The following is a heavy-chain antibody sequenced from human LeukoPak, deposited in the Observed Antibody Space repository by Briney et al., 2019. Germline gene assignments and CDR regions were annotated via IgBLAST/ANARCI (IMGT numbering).Heavy chain of an antibody. CDR1: GITFSGNW. J-gene: IGHJ4*02. D-gene: IGHD3/OR15-3a*01. CDR2: IKPDGSEK. Sequence: GGSLRLSCADSGITFSGNWMSWVRQAPGKGLEWVAHIKPDGSEKYYVDSVRGRFTISRDNAENSLYLEMNSLRAEDTAVYYCARDRDWSFDYWGQGTLVTVSS. V-gene: IGHV3-7*05. CDR3: ARDRDWSFDY.